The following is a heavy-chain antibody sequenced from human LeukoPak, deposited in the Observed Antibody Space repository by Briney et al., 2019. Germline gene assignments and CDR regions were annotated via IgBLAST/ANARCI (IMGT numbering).Heavy chain of an antibody. Sequence: GGSLRLSCAASGFTFSRDWMHWVRQGPGKGLVWVSRINSDGSSTKYADSVKGRFTISRDNAKNTLYLQMNSLRAEDTAVYYCARMYSGSYHGGGLFDIWGQGTMVTVSS. D-gene: IGHD1-26*01. CDR1: GFTFSRDW. CDR3: ARMYSGSYHGGGLFDI. J-gene: IGHJ3*02. CDR2: INSDGSST. V-gene: IGHV3-74*03.